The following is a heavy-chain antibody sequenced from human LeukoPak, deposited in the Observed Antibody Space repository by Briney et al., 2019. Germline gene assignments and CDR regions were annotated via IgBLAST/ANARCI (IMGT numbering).Heavy chain of an antibody. CDR1: GYTFTSYG. D-gene: IGHD2-2*01. V-gene: IGHV1-18*01. Sequence: GTSVKVSCKASGYTFTSYGISWVRQAPGQGLEWMGWISAYNGNTNYAQKLQGRVTMTTDTSTSTAYMELRSLRSDDTAVYYCARGDIVVVPAAFDYWGQGTLVTVSS. J-gene: IGHJ4*02. CDR3: ARGDIVVVPAAFDY. CDR2: ISAYNGNT.